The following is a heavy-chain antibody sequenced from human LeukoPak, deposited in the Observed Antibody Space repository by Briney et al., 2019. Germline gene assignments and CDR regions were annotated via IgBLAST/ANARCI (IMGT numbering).Heavy chain of an antibody. J-gene: IGHJ3*02. D-gene: IGHD3-22*01. Sequence: SXTXSLTCTVSGGSISSYYXSWIRQPPGXXXEXIGYIYYSGSTNYNPSLKSRVTISVDTSKNQFSLKLSSVTAADTAVYYCARDRYYDSSGYPYDAFDIWGQGTMVTVSS. V-gene: IGHV4-59*01. CDR1: GGSISSYY. CDR3: ARDRYYDSSGYPYDAFDI. CDR2: IYYSGST.